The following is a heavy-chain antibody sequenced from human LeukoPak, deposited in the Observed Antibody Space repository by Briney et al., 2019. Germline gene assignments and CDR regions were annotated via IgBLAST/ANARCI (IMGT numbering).Heavy chain of an antibody. CDR3: AKDMEIDTYYDILTGYFSANIDY. CDR2: ISGTGDTT. J-gene: IGHJ4*02. CDR1: GFTFSSCA. D-gene: IGHD3-9*01. V-gene: IGHV3-23*01. Sequence: GGSLRLSCAASGFTFSSCAMSWVRQAPGEGLEWVSAISGTGDTTYYGDSVKGRFTISRDNPKNTLYLQMNSLRAEDTALYYCAKDMEIDTYYDILTGYFSANIDYWGQGTLVTVSS.